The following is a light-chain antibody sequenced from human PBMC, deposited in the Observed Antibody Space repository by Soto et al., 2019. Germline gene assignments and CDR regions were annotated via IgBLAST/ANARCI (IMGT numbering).Light chain of an antibody. CDR1: QNINNN. J-gene: IGKJ1*01. V-gene: IGKV3-15*01. CDR3: QQYHDWPPWT. CDR2: GAS. Sequence: EKVMTQSPATLSVSPGEVATLSCRASQNINNNLAWYQQKPGQAPRLLIYGASTRDTGIPPRFSGSGSGTEFTLNINSLQSEDFAVYYCQQYHDWPPWTFGQGTKVEVK.